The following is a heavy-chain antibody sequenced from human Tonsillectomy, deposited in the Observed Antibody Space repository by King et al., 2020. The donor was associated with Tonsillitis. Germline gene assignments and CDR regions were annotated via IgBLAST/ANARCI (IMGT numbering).Heavy chain of an antibody. J-gene: IGHJ4*02. CDR1: GFTFSSYS. Sequence: VQLVESGGGLVKPGGSLRLSCAASGFTFSSYSMNWVRQAPGKGLEWVSSISSSSSYIYYADPVKGRFTISRDNAKNSPYLQMNSLRAEDTAVYYCARGITYYYDSSGPKAGFDYWGQGTLVTVSS. V-gene: IGHV3-21*01. D-gene: IGHD3-22*01. CDR2: ISSSSSYI. CDR3: ARGITYYYDSSGPKAGFDY.